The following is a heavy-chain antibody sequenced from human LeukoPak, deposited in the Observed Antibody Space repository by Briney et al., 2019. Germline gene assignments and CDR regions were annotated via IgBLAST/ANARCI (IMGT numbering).Heavy chain of an antibody. J-gene: IGHJ3*02. CDR3: ARDFRSITIFGVVILDAFDI. Sequence: PGGSLRLSCAASGFTFSGYWMSWVRQAPGKGLEWVANIKQDGSEKYYVDSVKDRFTISRDNARNSLYLQMNSLRAEDTAVYYCARDFRSITIFGVVILDAFDIWGQGTMVTVSS. CDR2: IKQDGSEK. D-gene: IGHD3-3*01. CDR1: GFTFSGYW. V-gene: IGHV3-7*01.